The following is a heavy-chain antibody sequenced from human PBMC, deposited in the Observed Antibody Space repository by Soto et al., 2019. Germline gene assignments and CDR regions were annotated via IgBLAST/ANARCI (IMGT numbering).Heavy chain of an antibody. Sequence: QVQLQESGPGLVKPSETLSLTCTVSGGSISDYYWSWIRQPAGKGPEWIGRIFASGSTNYNPSLQSRVTMSVDTSKNQFSLRLRSVTAADTAVYYCARDGGRMMITSIDVWGQGTTVTVSS. CDR3: ARDGGRMMITSIDV. V-gene: IGHV4-4*07. D-gene: IGHD3-16*01. J-gene: IGHJ6*02. CDR1: GGSISDYY. CDR2: IFASGST.